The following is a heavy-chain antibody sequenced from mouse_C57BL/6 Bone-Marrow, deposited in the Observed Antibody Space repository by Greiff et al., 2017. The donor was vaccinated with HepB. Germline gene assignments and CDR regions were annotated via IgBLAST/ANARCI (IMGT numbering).Heavy chain of an antibody. V-gene: IGHV1-76*01. Sequence: VKLQESGAELVRPGASVKLSCKASGYTFTDYYINWVKQRPGQGLEWIARIYPGSGNTYYNEKFKGKATLTAEKSSSTAYMQLSSLTSEDSAVYFCARSGYYGSRPAWFAYWGQGTLVTVSA. CDR3: ARSGYYGSRPAWFAY. CDR1: GYTFTDYY. D-gene: IGHD1-1*01. CDR2: IYPGSGNT. J-gene: IGHJ3*01.